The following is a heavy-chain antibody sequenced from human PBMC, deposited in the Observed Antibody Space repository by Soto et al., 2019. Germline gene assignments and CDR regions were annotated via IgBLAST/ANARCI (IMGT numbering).Heavy chain of an antibody. CDR2: IYHSGST. Sequence: SETLSLTCTVSGGSISSGDYYWSWIRQPPGKGLEWIGEIYHSGSTNYNPSLKSRVTISVDKSKNQFSLKLSSVTAADTAVYYCARHASRVVLAGSYHSSNWFDPLGQGTLFTVSS. CDR1: GGSISSGDYY. CDR3: ARHASRVVLAGSYHSSNWFDP. J-gene: IGHJ5*02. V-gene: IGHV4-30-4*01. D-gene: IGHD2-2*01.